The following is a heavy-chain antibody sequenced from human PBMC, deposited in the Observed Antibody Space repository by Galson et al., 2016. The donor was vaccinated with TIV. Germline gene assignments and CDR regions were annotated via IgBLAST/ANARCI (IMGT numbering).Heavy chain of an antibody. CDR2: ISGSGATT. CDR1: GFTFSSYA. Sequence: SLRLSCAASGFTFSSYAMNWVRQAPGKGLEWVSAISGSGATTYYADSVKGRFTISRDNSKNTLYLQMNSLRAEDTALYYCAKAAGSGSSCRFDYWGQGTPVTVSS. D-gene: IGHD6-13*01. CDR3: AKAAGSGSSCRFDY. J-gene: IGHJ4*02. V-gene: IGHV3-23*01.